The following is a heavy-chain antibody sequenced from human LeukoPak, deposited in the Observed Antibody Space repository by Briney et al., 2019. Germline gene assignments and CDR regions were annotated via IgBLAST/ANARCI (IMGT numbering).Heavy chain of an antibody. CDR1: GFTFSSYW. J-gene: IGHJ4*02. Sequence: PGGSLRLSCAASGFTFSSYWMHWVRQAPGKGLVWVSRINSDGSSTSYADSVKGRFTISRDNAKNTLYLQMNSLRAEDTAVYYCATRNGDYAPYYFDYWGQGTLVTVSS. CDR3: ATRNGDYAPYYFDY. V-gene: IGHV3-74*01. CDR2: INSDGSST. D-gene: IGHD4-17*01.